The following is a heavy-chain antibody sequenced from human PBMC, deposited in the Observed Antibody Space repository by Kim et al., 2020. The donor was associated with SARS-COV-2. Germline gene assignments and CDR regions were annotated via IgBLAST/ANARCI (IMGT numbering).Heavy chain of an antibody. J-gene: IGHJ5*02. CDR3: ARDSLWFGELLSGWFDP. CDR1: GYTFTSYG. V-gene: IGHV1-18*04. Sequence: ASVKVSCKASGYTFTSYGISWVRQAPGQGLEWMGWISAYNGNTNYAQKLQGRVTMTTDTSTSTAYMELRSPRSDDTAVYYCARDSLWFGELLSGWFDPWGQGTLVTVSS. CDR2: ISAYNGNT. D-gene: IGHD3-10*01.